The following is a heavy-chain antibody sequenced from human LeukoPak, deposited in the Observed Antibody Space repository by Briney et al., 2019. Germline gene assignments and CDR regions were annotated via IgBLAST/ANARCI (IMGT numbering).Heavy chain of an antibody. CDR2: INHSGST. V-gene: IGHV4-34*01. CDR1: GGSFSGYY. CDR3: ARDNSSGWYRFDY. Sequence: SETLSLTCAVYGGSFSGYYWSWIRQPPGKGLEWIGEINHSGSTNYNPSLKSRVTISVDTSKNQFSLKLSSVTAADTAVYYCARDNSSGWYRFDYWGQRTLVTVSS. D-gene: IGHD6-19*01. J-gene: IGHJ4*02.